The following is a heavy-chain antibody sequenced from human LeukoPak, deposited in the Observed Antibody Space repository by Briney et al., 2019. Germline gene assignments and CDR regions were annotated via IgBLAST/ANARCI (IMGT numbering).Heavy chain of an antibody. CDR2: ISPEGSGT. Sequence: GGSLRLSCAASGFSLSGYWMHWVRQAPGKGLVWVSRISPEGSGTTYADSVKGRFTISRDNSKNTLYLQMNSLRDEDAAVYYCARLRASFTAHFEYRHFDYWGQGTLVTVSS. D-gene: IGHD6-6*01. J-gene: IGHJ4*02. CDR1: GFSLSGYW. V-gene: IGHV3-74*01. CDR3: ARLRASFTAHFEYRHFDY.